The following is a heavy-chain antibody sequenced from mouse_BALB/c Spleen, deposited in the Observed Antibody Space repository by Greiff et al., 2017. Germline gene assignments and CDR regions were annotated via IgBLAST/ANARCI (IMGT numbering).Heavy chain of an antibody. D-gene: IGHD4-1*01. V-gene: IGHV5-12-2*01. Sequence: EVKVEESGGGLVQPGGSLKLSCAASGFTFSSYTMSWVRQTPEKRLEWVAYISNGGGSTYYPDTVKGRFTISRDNAKNTLYLQMSSLKSEDTAMYYCARHNAGAMDYWGQGTSVTVSS. CDR1: GFTFSSYT. CDR3: ARHNAGAMDY. J-gene: IGHJ4*01. CDR2: ISNGGGST.